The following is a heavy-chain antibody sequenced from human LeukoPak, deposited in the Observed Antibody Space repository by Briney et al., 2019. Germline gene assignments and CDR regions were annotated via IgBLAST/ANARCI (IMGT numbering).Heavy chain of an antibody. CDR1: GYTFTGYY. CDR3: ARVGAVAGYTGHPDFDY. D-gene: IGHD6-19*01. J-gene: IGHJ4*02. Sequence: GASVKVSCKASGYTFTGYYTHWVRQAPGQGLEWMGWINPNSGGTNYAQKFQGRVTMTRDTSISTAYMELSRLRSDDTAVYYCARVGAVAGYTGHPDFDYWGQGTLVTVSS. V-gene: IGHV1-2*02. CDR2: INPNSGGT.